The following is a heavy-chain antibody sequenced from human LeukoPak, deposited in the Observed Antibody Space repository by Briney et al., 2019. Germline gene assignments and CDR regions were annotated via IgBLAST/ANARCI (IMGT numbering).Heavy chain of an antibody. CDR1: GGSINNYY. Sequence: SETLSLTCTVSGGSINNYYWSWIRQPPGKGLEWIGYICYSGSTNYNPSLKSRVTISVDTSKNQFSLKLSSVTAADTAVYYCARAGGSIAAAGTEGINFQHWGQGTLGTVSS. J-gene: IGHJ1*01. CDR2: ICYSGST. D-gene: IGHD6-13*01. V-gene: IGHV4-59*01. CDR3: ARAGGSIAAAGTEGINFQH.